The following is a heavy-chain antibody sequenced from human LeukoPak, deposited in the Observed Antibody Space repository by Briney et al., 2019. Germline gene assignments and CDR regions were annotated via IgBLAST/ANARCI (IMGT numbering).Heavy chain of an antibody. J-gene: IGHJ4*02. V-gene: IGHV4-59*01. Sequence: PSETLSLTCTVSGGSISSYYWSWIRQPPGKGLEWIGYIYYSGSTNYNPSLKSRVTISVDTSKNQFSLKLSSVTAADTAVYYCARAPGEYDILTGYQSLYLFDYWGQGTLVTVSS. CDR2: IYYSGST. CDR1: GGSISSYY. CDR3: ARAPGEYDILTGYQSLYLFDY. D-gene: IGHD3-9*01.